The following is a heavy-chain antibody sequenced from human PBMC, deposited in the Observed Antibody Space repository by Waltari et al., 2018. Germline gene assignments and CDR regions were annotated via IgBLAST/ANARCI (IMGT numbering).Heavy chain of an antibody. Sequence: QVQLQESSPGLVKPSETLSLTCTVSGRSISSYYWSWIRQPPGKGLEWIGYIYYSGSTNYNPSLKSRVTISVDTSKNQFSLKLSSVTAADTAVYYCARESQLGTDYWGQGTLVTVSS. J-gene: IGHJ4*02. CDR3: ARESQLGTDY. V-gene: IGHV4-59*01. CDR1: GRSISSYY. CDR2: IYYSGST. D-gene: IGHD7-27*01.